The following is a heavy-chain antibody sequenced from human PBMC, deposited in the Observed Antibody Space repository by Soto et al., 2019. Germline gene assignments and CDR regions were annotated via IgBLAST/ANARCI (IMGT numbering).Heavy chain of an antibody. CDR3: ARDRAGTAMGRVYYFDY. CDR2: IIPIFGTA. Sequence: SVKVSCKASGGTFSSYAISWVRQAPGQGLEWMGGIIPIFGTANYAQKFQSRVTITADESTSTAYMELSSLRSEDTAVYYCARDRAGTAMGRVYYFDYWGQGTLVTV. J-gene: IGHJ4*02. CDR1: GGTFSSYA. V-gene: IGHV1-69*13. D-gene: IGHD5-18*01.